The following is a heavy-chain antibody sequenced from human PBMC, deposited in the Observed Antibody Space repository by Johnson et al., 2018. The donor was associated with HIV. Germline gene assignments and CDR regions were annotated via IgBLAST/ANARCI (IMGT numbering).Heavy chain of an antibody. Sequence: VQLVESGGGVVQPGRSLRLSCAASGFTFSSYAMHWVRQAPGKGLEWVANIKQDGSEKYYVDSVKGRFTISRDNAKNSLYLQMNSLRAEDTAVYYCAREFGLGTMHAFDIWGQGTMVTVSS. CDR3: AREFGLGTMHAFDI. CDR2: IKQDGSEK. V-gene: IGHV3-7*03. D-gene: IGHD3/OR15-3a*01. J-gene: IGHJ3*02. CDR1: GFTFSSYA.